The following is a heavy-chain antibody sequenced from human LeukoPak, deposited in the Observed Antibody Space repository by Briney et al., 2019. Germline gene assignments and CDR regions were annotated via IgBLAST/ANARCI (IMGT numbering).Heavy chain of an antibody. CDR1: GFTFSDYY. D-gene: IGHD2-2*01. CDR3: ARAWGYCSSTSCSLGAFDI. CDR2: ISSSGSTI. V-gene: IGHV3-11*01. J-gene: IGHJ3*02. Sequence: GGSLRLSCAASGFTFSDYYMSWIRQAPGKGLEWVSYISSSGSTIYYADSVKGRFTISRDNAKNSLYLQMNSLRAEDTAVYYCARAWGYCSSTSCSLGAFDIWGQGTMVTVSS.